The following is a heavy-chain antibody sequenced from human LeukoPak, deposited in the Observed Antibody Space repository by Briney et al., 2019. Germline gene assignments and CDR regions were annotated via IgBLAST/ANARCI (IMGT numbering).Heavy chain of an antibody. CDR2: INHSGST. V-gene: IGHV4-34*01. CDR1: GGSFSGYY. CDR3: ARLIQYCSSTSCYILYFDY. Sequence: SETLSLTCAGYGGSFSGYYWSWIRQPPGKGLEWIGEINHSGSTNYNPSLKSRVTISVDTSKNQFSLKLSSVTAADTAVYYCARLIQYCSSTSCYILYFDYWGQGTLVTVSS. J-gene: IGHJ4*02. D-gene: IGHD2-2*02.